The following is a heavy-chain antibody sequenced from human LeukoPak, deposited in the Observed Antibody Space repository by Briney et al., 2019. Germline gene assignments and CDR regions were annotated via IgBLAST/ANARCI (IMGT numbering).Heavy chain of an antibody. CDR3: AREERTFGVVIDY. V-gene: IGHV3-30*01. CDR2: ISYDGSNK. D-gene: IGHD3-3*01. Sequence: PGRSLRLSCAASGFTFSSYAMHWVRQAPGKGLEGEAVISYDGSNKYYADSVKGRFTISRDNSKNTLYLQMNSLRAEDTAVYYCAREERTFGVVIDYWGQGTLVTVSS. J-gene: IGHJ4*02. CDR1: GFTFSSYA.